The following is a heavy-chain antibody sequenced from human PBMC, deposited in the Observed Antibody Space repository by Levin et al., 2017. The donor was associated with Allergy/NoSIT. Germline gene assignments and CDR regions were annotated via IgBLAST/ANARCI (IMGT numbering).Heavy chain of an antibody. V-gene: IGHV3-23*01. Sequence: GGSLRLSCIASGFTFSSYAMSWVRQAPGKGLEWVSAISDNIGNTYSADSVKGRFTISRDNSKNTLYLQLSSLRAEDTAVYYCARYFAADFFDYWGQGTLVTVSS. CDR3: ARYFAADFFDY. CDR2: ISDNIGNT. D-gene: IGHD3-9*01. J-gene: IGHJ4*02. CDR1: GFTFSSYA.